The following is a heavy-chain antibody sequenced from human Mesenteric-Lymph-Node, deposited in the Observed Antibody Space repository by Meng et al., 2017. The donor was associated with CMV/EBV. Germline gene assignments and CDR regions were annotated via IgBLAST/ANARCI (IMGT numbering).Heavy chain of an antibody. J-gene: IGHJ4*02. D-gene: IGHD6-13*01. CDR1: GSLRRDKW. V-gene: IGHV4-4*02. Sequence: GSLRRDKWWSWVRQPPGKGLEWIGEIYRSGSTNYNPSLKSRVTISVDKSKSQFSLNLSSVTAADTAVYYCARDSGIAAAGRRLFDYWGQGTLVTVSS. CDR3: ARDSGIAAAGRRLFDY. CDR2: IYRSGST.